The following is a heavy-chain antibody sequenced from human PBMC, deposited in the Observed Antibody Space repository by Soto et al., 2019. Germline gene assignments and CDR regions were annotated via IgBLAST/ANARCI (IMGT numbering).Heavy chain of an antibody. CDR3: AGHCSSTSCYAFQYFQH. D-gene: IGHD2-2*01. Sequence: PGGSLRLSCAASGFTFSSYAMSWVRQAPGKGLEWVSAISGSGGSTYYADSVKGRFTISRDNSKNTLYLQMNSLRAEDTAVYYCAGHCSSTSCYAFQYFQHWGQGTLVTSPQ. V-gene: IGHV3-23*01. J-gene: IGHJ1*01. CDR1: GFTFSSYA. CDR2: ISGSGGST.